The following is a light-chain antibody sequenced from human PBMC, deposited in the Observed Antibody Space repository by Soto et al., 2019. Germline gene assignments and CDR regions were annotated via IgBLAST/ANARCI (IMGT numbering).Light chain of an antibody. Sequence: EIVMTHSPAALSGPPGKSATRSAGASQSVSSNLAWYQQKPGQAPRLLIYGASTRATGILARFSGSGSGTEFTLTISSLQSGDSAVYYCQQYDNWPRTFGQGTKVDIK. J-gene: IGKJ1*01. CDR3: QQYDNWPRT. CDR1: QSVSSN. V-gene: IGKV3-15*01. CDR2: GAS.